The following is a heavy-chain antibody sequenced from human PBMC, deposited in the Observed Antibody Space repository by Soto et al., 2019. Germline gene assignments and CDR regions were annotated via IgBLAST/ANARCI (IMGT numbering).Heavy chain of an antibody. Sequence: QVQLQQSGPGLVKPSQTLSLTCAISGDSVSSNSAAWNWIRQAPSRGLEWLGRTYYRSKWYNDYAVSVKSRITINPDTSKNQFSLQLNSVTPEDTAVYYCARCSSSYGYYYYYYGMDVWGQGTTVTVSS. J-gene: IGHJ6*02. CDR2: TYYRSKWYN. CDR1: GDSVSSNSAA. CDR3: ARCSSSYGYYYYYYGMDV. V-gene: IGHV6-1*01. D-gene: IGHD6-6*01.